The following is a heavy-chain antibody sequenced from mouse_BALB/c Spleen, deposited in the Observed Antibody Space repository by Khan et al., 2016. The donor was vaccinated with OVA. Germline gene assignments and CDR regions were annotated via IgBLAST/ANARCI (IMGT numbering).Heavy chain of an antibody. J-gene: IGHJ2*01. D-gene: IGHD1-1*01. Sequence: EVKLLESGPGLVKPSQSLSLTCTVTGYSITSDYAWNWIRQFPGNKLEWMGYIKYSGSTSYNPSLKCRISITRNTSHNQFFLQLSSVTTEDTATYYCARSGSISTVVATDFDSWGQGTTLTVSS. CDR1: GYSITSDYA. V-gene: IGHV3-2*02. CDR3: ARSGSISTVVATDFDS. CDR2: IKYSGST.